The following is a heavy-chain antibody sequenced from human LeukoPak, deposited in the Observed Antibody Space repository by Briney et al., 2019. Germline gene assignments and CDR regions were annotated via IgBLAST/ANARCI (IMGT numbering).Heavy chain of an antibody. V-gene: IGHV3-11*04. CDR1: GFSVSDNY. CDR2: ISSSSSTI. J-gene: IGHJ4*02. CDR3: ASGGDFWSGYPKFDY. Sequence: PGGSLRLSCAPSGFSVSDNYMSWVRQAPGKRPEWVSYISSSSSTIYYADSVKGRFTISRDNAKNSLYLQMNSLRAEDTAVYYCASGGDFWSGYPKFDYWGQGTLVTVSS. D-gene: IGHD3-3*01.